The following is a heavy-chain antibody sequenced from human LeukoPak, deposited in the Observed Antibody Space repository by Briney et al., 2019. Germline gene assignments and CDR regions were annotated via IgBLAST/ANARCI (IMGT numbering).Heavy chain of an antibody. V-gene: IGHV4-59*12. D-gene: IGHD6-13*01. CDR2: IYYTGST. Sequence: SETLSLTCTVSGGSISSYYWNWIRQPPGKGLEWIGYIYYTGSTNYNPSLKSRVTISLDTSKNQFSLKLSSVTAADTAVYYCARELGAAALYFDYWGQGTLVTVSS. J-gene: IGHJ4*02. CDR3: ARELGAAALYFDY. CDR1: GGSISSYY.